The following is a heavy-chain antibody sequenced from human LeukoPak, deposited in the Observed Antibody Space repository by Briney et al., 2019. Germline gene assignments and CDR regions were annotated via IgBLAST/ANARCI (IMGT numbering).Heavy chain of an antibody. Sequence: ASVKVSCKASGYTFTSYYMHWVRQAPGQGLEWMGIINPSGGSASYAQKFQGRVTMTRDTSTSTVYMELSSPRSEDTAVYYCASSRETTVTPNLDYWGQGTLVTVSS. D-gene: IGHD4-17*01. CDR2: INPSGGSA. J-gene: IGHJ4*02. V-gene: IGHV1-46*03. CDR3: ASSRETTVTPNLDY. CDR1: GYTFTSYY.